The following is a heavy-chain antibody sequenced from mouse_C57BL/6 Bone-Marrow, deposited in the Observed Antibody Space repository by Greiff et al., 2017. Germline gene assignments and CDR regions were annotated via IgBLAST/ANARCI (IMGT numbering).Heavy chain of an antibody. D-gene: IGHD1-1*01. CDR1: GYTFTSYW. CDR2: IDPSDSYT. Sequence: QVQLQQPGAELVRPGTSVKLSCKASGYTFTSYWMHWVKQRPGQGLEWIGVIDPSDSYTNYNQKFKGKATLTVDTSSSTAYMQLSSLTSEDSAVYYCARIDYYGSLSYAMDYWGQGTSVTVSS. J-gene: IGHJ4*01. V-gene: IGHV1-59*01. CDR3: ARIDYYGSLSYAMDY.